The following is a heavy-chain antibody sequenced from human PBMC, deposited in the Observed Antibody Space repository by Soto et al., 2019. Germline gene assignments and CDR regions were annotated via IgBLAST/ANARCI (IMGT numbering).Heavy chain of an antibody. CDR3: ARWVGATSFDY. J-gene: IGHJ4*02. CDR2: IYYSGST. Sequence: QVQLQESGPGLVKPSQTLSLTCTVSGGSISSGGYYWSWIRQHPGKGLEWIGYIYYSGSTYYKPSLXGXFXIXXDXSXXXXXLXLXXXXAXDTAVYYXARWVGATSFDYWCQGTLVTVSS. V-gene: IGHV4-31*03. D-gene: IGHD1-26*01. CDR1: GGSISSGGYY.